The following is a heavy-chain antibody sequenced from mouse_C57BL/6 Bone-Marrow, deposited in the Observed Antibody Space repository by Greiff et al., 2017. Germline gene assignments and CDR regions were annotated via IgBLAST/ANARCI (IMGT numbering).Heavy chain of an antibody. V-gene: IGHV1-26*01. Sequence: VQLQQSGPELVKPGASVKISCKASGYTFTDYYMNWVKQSHGKSLEWIGDINPNNGGTSYNQKFKGKATLTVDKSSSTAYMELRSLTSEDSAVYYCARRYGYDVNAMDYWGQGTSVTVSS. J-gene: IGHJ4*01. CDR3: ARRYGYDVNAMDY. D-gene: IGHD2-2*01. CDR1: GYTFTDYY. CDR2: INPNNGGT.